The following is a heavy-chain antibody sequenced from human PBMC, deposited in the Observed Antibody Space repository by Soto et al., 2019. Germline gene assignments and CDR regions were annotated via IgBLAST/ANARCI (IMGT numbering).Heavy chain of an antibody. J-gene: IGHJ3*02. V-gene: IGHV4-59*08. D-gene: IGHD3-10*01. CDR2: MYHSGST. Sequence: SETLALTCTVSGGSISSYDWSWMRQPPGKGLEFIGSMYHSGSTNYNPSLKSRVTTSVDTSKNQFSLKLSSVTAADTAVYYCARHGGITLVRGVLTAFDIWGPGTTVTVSS. CDR1: GGSISSYD. CDR3: ARHGGITLVRGVLTAFDI.